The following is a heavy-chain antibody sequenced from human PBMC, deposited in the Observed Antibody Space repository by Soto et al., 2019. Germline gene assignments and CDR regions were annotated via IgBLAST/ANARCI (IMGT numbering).Heavy chain of an antibody. V-gene: IGHV1-18*01. CDR3: ARERGTGHNAAMVTGYLAL. CDR1: GYTFTSYG. D-gene: IGHD5-18*01. CDR2: ISAYNGNT. Sequence: QVQLVQSGAEVKKPGASVKVSCKASGYTFTSYGISWVRQATGQGLEWMGWISAYNGNTNYAQKLQGRVTMTTDTSTSTAYMELRSLRADDTAVYFCARERGTGHNAAMVTGYLALWGRGTQVSVSS. J-gene: IGHJ2*01.